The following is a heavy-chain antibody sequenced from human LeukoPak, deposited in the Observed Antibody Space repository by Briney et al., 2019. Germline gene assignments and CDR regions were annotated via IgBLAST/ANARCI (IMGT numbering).Heavy chain of an antibody. J-gene: IGHJ4*02. CDR2: ISYDGSNK. D-gene: IGHD2-2*01. V-gene: IGHV3-30*18. CDR3: AKAGDCSSTSCSNTFFDY. CDR1: GFTFSSYG. Sequence: GGSLRLSCAASGFTFSSYGMLWVRQAPGKGLEWVAVISYDGSNKYYADSVKGRFTISRDNSKNTLYLQMNSLRAEDTAVYYCAKAGDCSSTSCSNTFFDYWGQGTLVTVSS.